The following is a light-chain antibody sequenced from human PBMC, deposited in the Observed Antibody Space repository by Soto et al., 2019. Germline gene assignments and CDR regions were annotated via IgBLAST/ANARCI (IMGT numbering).Light chain of an antibody. V-gene: IGLV2-14*01. CDR3: CSYAGSSTLV. J-gene: IGLJ1*01. CDR2: DVT. Sequence: QSALTQPASVSGSPGQSITISCTGTSSDVGGYNYVSWYQQQPGKAPKFMIYDVTNRPSGVSNRFSGSKSGNTASLTISGLQAEDEADYYCCSYAGSSTLVFGTGTKVTVL. CDR1: SSDVGGYNY.